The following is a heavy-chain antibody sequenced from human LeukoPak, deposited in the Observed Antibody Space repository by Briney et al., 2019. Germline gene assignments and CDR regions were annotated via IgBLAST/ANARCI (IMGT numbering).Heavy chain of an antibody. CDR3: ARDSNDFWSGYYGGLDY. CDR2: IYYSGST. Sequence: SETLSLTCTVSGGSISSYYWSWIRQPPGKGLEWIGYIYYSGSTNYSPSLKSRVTISVDTSKNQFSLKLSSVTAADTAVYYCARDSNDFWSGYYGGLDYWGQGTLVTVSS. CDR1: GGSISSYY. J-gene: IGHJ4*02. D-gene: IGHD3-3*01. V-gene: IGHV4-59*01.